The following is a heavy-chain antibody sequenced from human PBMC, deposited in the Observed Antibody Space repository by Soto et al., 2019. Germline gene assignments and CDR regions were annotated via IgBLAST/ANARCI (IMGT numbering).Heavy chain of an antibody. V-gene: IGHV4-34*01. CDR1: GGSFSGYY. CDR2: INHSGST. CDR3: ARGQRASRYGPDYYYYYMDV. D-gene: IGHD5-12*01. J-gene: IGHJ6*03. Sequence: SETLSLTCAVYGGSFSGYYWSWIRQPPGKGLEWIGEINHSGSTNYNPSLKSRVTISVDTSKNQFSLKLSSVTAADTAVYYCARGQRASRYGPDYYYYYMDVWGKGTTVTVSS.